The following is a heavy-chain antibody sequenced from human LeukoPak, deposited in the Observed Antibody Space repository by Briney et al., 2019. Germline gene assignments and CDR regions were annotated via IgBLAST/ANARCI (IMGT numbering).Heavy chain of an antibody. V-gene: IGHV1-46*01. CDR2: INPSGGST. D-gene: IGHD3-22*01. J-gene: IGHJ4*02. Sequence: GAPVKVSCKASGYTFTSYYMHWVRQAPGQGLEWMGIINPSGGSTSYAQKFQGRVTMTRDTSTSTVYMELSSLRSEDTAVYYCARLSNTMIADYWGQGTLVTVSS. CDR3: ARLSNTMIADY. CDR1: GYTFTSYY.